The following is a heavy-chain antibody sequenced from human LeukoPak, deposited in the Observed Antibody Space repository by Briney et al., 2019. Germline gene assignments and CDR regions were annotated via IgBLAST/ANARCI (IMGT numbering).Heavy chain of an antibody. CDR2: INADGSST. J-gene: IGHJ4*02. V-gene: IGHV3-74*01. CDR3: AREPIVGVHFDY. D-gene: IGHD1-26*01. Sequence: GGSLRLSCAASGFTFSSYWMHWVRHAPGKGLVWVSRINADGSSTTYADSVMGRFTISRDNAKNTLYLQMNSLRAEDTAVYYCAREPIVGVHFDYWGQGTLVTVSS. CDR1: GFTFSSYW.